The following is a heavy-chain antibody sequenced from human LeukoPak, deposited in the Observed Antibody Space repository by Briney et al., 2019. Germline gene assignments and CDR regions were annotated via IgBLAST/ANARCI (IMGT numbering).Heavy chain of an antibody. D-gene: IGHD6-19*01. J-gene: IGHJ4*02. CDR1: GGSISSYY. CDR3: ASRRAVAGDY. Sequence: SETLSLTCTVSGGSISSYYWSWIRQPPGKGLEWIGYIYYSGSTNYNPPLKSRVTISVDTSKNQFSLKLSSVTAADTAVYYCASRRAVAGDYWGQGTLVTVSS. V-gene: IGHV4-59*01. CDR2: IYYSGST.